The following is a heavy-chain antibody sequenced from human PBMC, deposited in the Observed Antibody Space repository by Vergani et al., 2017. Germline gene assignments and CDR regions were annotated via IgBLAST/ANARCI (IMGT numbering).Heavy chain of an antibody. CDR2: INPKSGDT. CDR3: ARVRWPNWDLDAFDV. D-gene: IGHD1-26*01. CDR1: GYSLTELT. J-gene: IGHJ3*01. V-gene: IGHV1-2*02. Sequence: QVQLVQSGSEVRKPGASVKVSCQVSGYSLTELTIHWVRQAPGQGLEWMGWINPKSGDTNYAQKFQGRVTMTRDTSISTFYMELRWLRSDDTAVYYCARVRWPNWDLDAFDVWGRGTTVTVSS.